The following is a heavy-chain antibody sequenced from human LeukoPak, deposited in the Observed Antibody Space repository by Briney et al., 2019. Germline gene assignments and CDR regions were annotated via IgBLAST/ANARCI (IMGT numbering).Heavy chain of an antibody. CDR1: GFTFSSYS. J-gene: IGHJ3*02. Sequence: GGSLRLSCAASGFTFSSYSMNWVRQAPGKGLEGVSYISSSSSTIYYADSVKGRFTISRDNAKNSLYLQMNSLRAEDTAVYYCARSTYYYDSSGYSDAFDIWGQGTMVTVSS. CDR3: ARSTYYYDSSGYSDAFDI. D-gene: IGHD3-22*01. CDR2: ISSSSSTI. V-gene: IGHV3-48*04.